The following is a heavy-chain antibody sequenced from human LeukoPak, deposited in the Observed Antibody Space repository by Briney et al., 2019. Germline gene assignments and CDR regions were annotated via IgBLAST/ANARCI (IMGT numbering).Heavy chain of an antibody. V-gene: IGHV4-61*02. CDR2: IYTSGST. J-gene: IGHJ4*02. Sequence: SETLSLTCTVSGGSISSSSYYWSWIRQPAGKGLEWIGRIYTSGSTNYNPSLKSRVTMSVDTSKNQFSLKLSSVTAADTAVYYCARASSPGSFGVVSPFDYWGQGTLVTVSS. CDR1: GGSISSSSYY. D-gene: IGHD3-3*01. CDR3: ARASSPGSFGVVSPFDY.